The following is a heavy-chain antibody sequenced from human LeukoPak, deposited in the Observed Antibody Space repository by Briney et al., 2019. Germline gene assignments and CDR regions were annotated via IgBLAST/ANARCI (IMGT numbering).Heavy chain of an antibody. V-gene: IGHV3-23*01. J-gene: IGHJ3*02. CDR3: AKGRSTSLSMIVVLRPDAFDI. CDR1: GFTFISYA. CDR2: ISGSGGTT. D-gene: IGHD3-22*01. Sequence: GGSLRLSCAASGFTFISYAMSWVRQAPGKGLEWVSTISGSGGTTYHADSVKGRFTISRDNSKNTLYPQMNTLRAEDTAVYYCAKGRSTSLSMIVVLRPDAFDIWGQGTMVVVSS.